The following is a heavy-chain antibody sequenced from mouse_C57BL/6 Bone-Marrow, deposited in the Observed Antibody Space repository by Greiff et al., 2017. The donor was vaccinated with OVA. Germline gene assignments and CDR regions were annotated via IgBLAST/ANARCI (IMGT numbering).Heavy chain of an antibody. D-gene: IGHD2-3*01. Sequence: QVQLQQPGAELVMPGASVKLSCKASGYTFTSYWMHWVKQRPGQGLEWIGEIDPSDSYTNSNQKFKGKSTLTVDKSSSTAYMQLSSLTSEDSAVYDCARGGWLLPDYWGQGTTLTVSS. CDR1: GYTFTSYW. J-gene: IGHJ2*01. CDR2: IDPSDSYT. V-gene: IGHV1-69*01. CDR3: ARGGWLLPDY.